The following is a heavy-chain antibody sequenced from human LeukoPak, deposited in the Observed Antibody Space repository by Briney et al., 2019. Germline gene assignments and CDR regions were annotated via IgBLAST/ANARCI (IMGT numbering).Heavy chain of an antibody. D-gene: IGHD6-13*01. CDR2: IYYSGNT. J-gene: IGHJ4*02. Sequence: SETLSLTCTVSGVSISSSNSYWGWIRQPPGKGLEWIGSIYYSGNTYYNASVKSRVTISIDSSKNQFSLMLSSVTAADTAVYYCARGVIAAGGNDFDYWGQGTLVTVSS. V-gene: IGHV4-39*07. CDR1: GVSISSSNSY. CDR3: ARGVIAAGGNDFDY.